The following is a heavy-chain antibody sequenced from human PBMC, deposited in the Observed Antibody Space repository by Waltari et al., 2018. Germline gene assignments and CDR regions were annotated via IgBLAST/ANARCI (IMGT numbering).Heavy chain of an antibody. V-gene: IGHV4-34*01. CDR1: GGSFSGYY. CDR3: ARNRLTIEYSSSSRGPGYYYYMDV. D-gene: IGHD6-6*01. CDR2: INHSGST. Sequence: QVQLQQWGAGLLKPSETLSLTCAVYGGSFSGYYWGWIRQPPGKGLEGIGEINHSGSTNYNPSLKSRVTISVDTSKNQFSLKLSSVTAADTAVYYCARNRLTIEYSSSSRGPGYYYYMDVWGKGTTVTVSS. J-gene: IGHJ6*03.